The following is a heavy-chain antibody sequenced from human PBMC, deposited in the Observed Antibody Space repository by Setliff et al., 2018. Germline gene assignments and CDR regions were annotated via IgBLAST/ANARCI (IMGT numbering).Heavy chain of an antibody. D-gene: IGHD3-10*01. CDR2: IIPIFGTA. J-gene: IGHJ5*02. Sequence: SVKVSCKASGYTFTSYGISWVRQAPGQGLEWMGGIIPIFGTANYAQKFQGRVTFTADESTATAYLHLSSLRSADTAVYYCARDALYNSYDINSYYGNWLDPWGQGTLVTVSS. CDR1: GYTFTSYG. CDR3: ARDALYNSYDINSYYGNWLDP. V-gene: IGHV1-69*13.